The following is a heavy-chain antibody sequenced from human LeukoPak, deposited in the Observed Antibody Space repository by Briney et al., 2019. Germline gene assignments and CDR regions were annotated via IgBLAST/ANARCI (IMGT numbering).Heavy chain of an antibody. CDR1: GFTVSSNY. V-gene: IGHV3-23*01. J-gene: IGHJ4*02. CDR3: RSNIVVVPAAMIDY. CDR2: ISGSGGST. D-gene: IGHD2-2*01. Sequence: GGSLRLSCAASGFTVSSNYMNWVRQAPGKGLEWVSAISGSGGSTYYADSVKGRFTISRDNSKNTLYLQMNSLRAEDTAVYYCRSNIVVVPAAMIDYWGQGTLVTVSS.